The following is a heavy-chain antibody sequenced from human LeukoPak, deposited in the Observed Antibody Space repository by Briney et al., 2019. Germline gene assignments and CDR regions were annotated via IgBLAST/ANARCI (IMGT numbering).Heavy chain of an antibody. J-gene: IGHJ5*02. CDR3: ARDRGEMVRGVIGYNWFDP. V-gene: IGHV4-59*01. CDR2: IYYSGST. CDR1: GGSISSYY. Sequence: SETLSLTCTVSGGSISSYYWSWIRQPPGKGLEWIGYIYYSGSTNYNPSLKSRVTISVDTSKNQFSLKLSSVTAADTAVYYCARDRGEMVRGVIGYNWFDPWGQGTLVTVSS. D-gene: IGHD3-10*01.